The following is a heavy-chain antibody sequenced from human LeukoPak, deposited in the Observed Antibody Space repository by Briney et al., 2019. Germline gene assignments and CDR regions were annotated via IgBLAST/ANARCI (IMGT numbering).Heavy chain of an antibody. Sequence: ASVKVSCKVSGYTLTELSMHWVRQAPGKGLEWMGGFDPEDGETIYAQKFQGRVTMTEDTSTNTAYMELSSLRSEDTAVYYCATPQDSSGYYFDYWGQGTLVTVSS. V-gene: IGHV1-24*01. CDR2: FDPEDGET. CDR3: ATPQDSSGYYFDY. J-gene: IGHJ4*02. CDR1: GYTLTELS. D-gene: IGHD3-22*01.